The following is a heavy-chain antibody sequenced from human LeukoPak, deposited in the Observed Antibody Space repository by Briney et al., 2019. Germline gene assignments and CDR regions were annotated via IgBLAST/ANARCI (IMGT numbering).Heavy chain of an antibody. V-gene: IGHV3-30*18. Sequence: GGSLRLSCAASGFTFSSYGMHWVRQAPGKGLEWVAVISYDGSNKYYADSVKGRFTISRDNSKNTLYLQMNSLRAEDTAVYYCAKDQYRGIMATFDYWGQGTLVTVSS. D-gene: IGHD3-10*01. CDR1: GFTFSSYG. CDR2: ISYDGSNK. CDR3: AKDQYRGIMATFDY. J-gene: IGHJ4*02.